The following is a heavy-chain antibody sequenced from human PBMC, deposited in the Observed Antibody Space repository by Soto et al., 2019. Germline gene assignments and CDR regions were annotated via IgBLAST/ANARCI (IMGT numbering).Heavy chain of an antibody. CDR2: TYYSGST. V-gene: IGHV4-59*01. D-gene: IGHD6-13*01. CDR1: GGSISNYY. CDR3: ARDLGAAPVAY. Sequence: QVQLQESGPGLVKPSETLSLTCTVSGGSISNYYWSWIRQPPSKGLEWIGYTYYSGSTNYNPSLKSRVTISVDTSKNQFSLKLSSVTAADTAVYYCARDLGAAPVAYWGQGTLVTVSS. J-gene: IGHJ4*02.